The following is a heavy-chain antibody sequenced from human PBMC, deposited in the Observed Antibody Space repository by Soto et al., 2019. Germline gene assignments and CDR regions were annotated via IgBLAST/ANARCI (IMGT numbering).Heavy chain of an antibody. J-gene: IGHJ4*02. CDR3: SRLPRNNRGGPFDY. V-gene: IGHV3-49*03. CDR2: ITSKRYGGAT. Sequence: EVQLVESGGGLEHPGRSLRLSCTASGFSFGDYAIIWFRQAPGKGPEWVGLITSKRYGGATEYSASVRGSFTISRDESKSIAYLQMTSLNIDDRAVYHCSRLPRNNRGGPFDYGGEGTQVPVCS. CDR1: GFSFGDYA. D-gene: IGHD3-10*01.